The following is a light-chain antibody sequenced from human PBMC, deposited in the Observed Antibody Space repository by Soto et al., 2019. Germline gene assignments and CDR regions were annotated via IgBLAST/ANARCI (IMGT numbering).Light chain of an antibody. CDR3: SSYAGSNIPVV. V-gene: IGLV2-8*01. CDR2: EVS. J-gene: IGLJ2*01. Sequence: QSALTQPPSAYGSPGQSVTISCTGTSSDVGGYNCVSWYQQHPGKAPKLMIYEVSKRPSGVPDRFSGSKSGNTASLTVSGLQAEDEADYYCSSYAGSNIPVVFGGGTKVTVL. CDR1: SSDVGGYNC.